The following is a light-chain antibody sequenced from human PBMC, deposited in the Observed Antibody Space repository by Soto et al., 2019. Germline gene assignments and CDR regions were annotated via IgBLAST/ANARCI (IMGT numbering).Light chain of an antibody. CDR2: EGS. J-gene: IGLJ1*01. CDR3: CSYAGSSSVYV. CDR1: SSDVGSYNL. V-gene: IGLV2-23*01. Sequence: QYALTQPASVSGAPGQSITISCTGNSSDVGSYNLVSWYQQHPGKAPKLMIYEGSKRPSGVSNRFSGSKSGNTASLTISGLQAEDEADYYCCSYAGSSSVYVFGTGTKVTVL.